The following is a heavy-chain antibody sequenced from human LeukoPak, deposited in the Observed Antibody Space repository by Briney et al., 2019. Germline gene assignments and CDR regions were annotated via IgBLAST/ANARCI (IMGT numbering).Heavy chain of an antibody. CDR2: ISYDGSNK. D-gene: IGHD2-2*01. J-gene: IGHJ6*03. CDR1: GFTFSSYA. V-gene: IGHV3-30*01. Sequence: GGSLRLSCAASGFTFSSYAMHWVRQAPGKGLEWVAVISYDGSNKYYADSVKGRFTISRDNSKNTLYLQMNSLRAEDTAVNYCARRAVPAATPYYYYMDVWGKGTTVTVSS. CDR3: ARRAVPAATPYYYYMDV.